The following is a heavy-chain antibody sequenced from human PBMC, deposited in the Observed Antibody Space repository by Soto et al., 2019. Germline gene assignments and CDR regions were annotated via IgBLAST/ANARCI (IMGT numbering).Heavy chain of an antibody. Sequence: SETLSLTCTVSGGSISSYYWSWIRQPPGKGLEWIGYIYYSGSTTYNPSLKSRVTISVDTSKNQFSLKLSSVTAADTAVYYCARDIDGSSSLGHWGQGTLVTVSS. J-gene: IGHJ5*02. CDR2: IYYSGST. D-gene: IGHD2-2*01. V-gene: IGHV4-59*01. CDR3: ARDIDGSSSLGH. CDR1: GGSISSYY.